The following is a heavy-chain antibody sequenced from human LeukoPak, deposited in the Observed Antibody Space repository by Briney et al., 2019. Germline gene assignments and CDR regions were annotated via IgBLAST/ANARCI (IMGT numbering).Heavy chain of an antibody. CDR3: AKYTAYSTGWPSY. V-gene: IGHV3-23*01. CDR1: GFTFNTYA. CDR2: ISGSGGST. D-gene: IGHD6-19*01. J-gene: IGHJ4*02. Sequence: GGSLRLSCAASGFTFNTYAMSWVRQAPGKGLEWVSTISGSGGSTYYADSGKGRFTISRDNSKNTLYLQMNSLRAEDTAVYYCAKYTAYSTGWPSYWGQGTLVTVS.